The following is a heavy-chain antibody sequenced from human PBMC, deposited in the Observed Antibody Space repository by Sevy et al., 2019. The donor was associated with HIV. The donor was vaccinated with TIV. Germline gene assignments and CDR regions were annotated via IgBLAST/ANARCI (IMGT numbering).Heavy chain of an antibody. Sequence: ASVKVSCKASGYTFTSYGISWVRQAPGQGLEWMGWISVYNGNTNYAQKVQGRVTLTTETSTSTVYMELRSLRSDDTAVYYCAGGPEAWSGYYYHYYGMDFWGQGTTVTVSS. CDR2: ISVYNGNT. J-gene: IGHJ6*02. D-gene: IGHD3-3*01. V-gene: IGHV1-18*01. CDR1: GYTFTSYG. CDR3: AGGPEAWSGYYYHYYGMDF.